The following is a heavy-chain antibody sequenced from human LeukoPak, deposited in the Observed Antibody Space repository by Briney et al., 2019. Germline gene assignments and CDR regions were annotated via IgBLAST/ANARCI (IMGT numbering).Heavy chain of an antibody. D-gene: IGHD1-20*01. V-gene: IGHV3-48*01. CDR3: ARGHNWSFDS. J-gene: IGHJ4*02. Sequence: GRSLRLSCAASGFTFSSYSINWVRQAPGKGLEWVSYFASDRTTIYYADSVKGRFTMSRDNAKNSLYLRMDSLRAEDTAVYYCARGHNWSFDSWGQGTLVTVSS. CDR1: GFTFSSYS. CDR2: FASDRTTI.